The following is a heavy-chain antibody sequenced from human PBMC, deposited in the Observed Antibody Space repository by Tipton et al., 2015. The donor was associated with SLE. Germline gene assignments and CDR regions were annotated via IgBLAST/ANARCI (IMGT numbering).Heavy chain of an antibody. CDR2: IYNSGST. J-gene: IGHJ2*01. V-gene: IGHV4-59*11. CDR1: GGSIRNHF. D-gene: IGHD5-24*01. Sequence: TLSLTCTVSGGSIRNHFWCWIRQPPGKGLGWIGYIYNSGSTSYNPSLKSRVTMLVDTSKDQFSLKLTSVTAADTAVYYCARDKDGSGILGTWYFDLWGRGTLVTVSS. CDR3: ARDKDGSGILGTWYFDL.